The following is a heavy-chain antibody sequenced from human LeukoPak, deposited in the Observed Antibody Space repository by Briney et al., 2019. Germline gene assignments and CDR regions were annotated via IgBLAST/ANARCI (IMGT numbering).Heavy chain of an antibody. CDR1: GLTVSSNY. Sequence: GGSLRLSCAASGLTVSSNYMSWVRQAPGKGLEWVSVIYSGGSTYYADSVKGRFTISRDNSKNTLYLQMNSLRAEDTAVYYCARGRDYYDRPFDYWGQGTLVTVSS. J-gene: IGHJ4*02. CDR3: ARGRDYYDRPFDY. D-gene: IGHD3-22*01. CDR2: IYSGGST. V-gene: IGHV3-66*01.